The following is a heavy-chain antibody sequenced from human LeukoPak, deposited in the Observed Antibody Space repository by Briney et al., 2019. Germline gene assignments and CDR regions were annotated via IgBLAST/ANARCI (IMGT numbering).Heavy chain of an antibody. D-gene: IGHD2-2*01. CDR1: GGSISSGGYS. CDR2: IYHSGST. V-gene: IGHV4-30-2*01. Sequence: SQTLPLTCAVSGGSISSGGYSGSWIRQPPGKGLEWIGYIYHSGSTYYNPSLKSRVTISVDRSKNQFSLKLSSVTAADTAVYYCARGTVVVPAATGPYFDYWGQGTLVTVSS. CDR3: ARGTVVVPAATGPYFDY. J-gene: IGHJ4*02.